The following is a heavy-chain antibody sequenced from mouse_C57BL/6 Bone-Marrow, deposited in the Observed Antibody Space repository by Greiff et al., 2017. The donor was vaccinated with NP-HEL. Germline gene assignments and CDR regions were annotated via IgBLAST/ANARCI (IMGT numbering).Heavy chain of an antibody. J-gene: IGHJ2*01. V-gene: IGHV1-66*01. CDR1: GYSFTSYY. D-gene: IGHD1-1*01. CDR2: IYPGSGNT. Sequence: QVQLQQSGPELVKPGASVKISCKASGYSFTSYYIHWVKQRHGQGLEWIGWIYPGSGNTKYNEKFKGKATLTADTSSSTAYMQLSSLTSEDSAVYYCLLITTVVDYWGQGTTLTVSS. CDR3: LLITTVVDY.